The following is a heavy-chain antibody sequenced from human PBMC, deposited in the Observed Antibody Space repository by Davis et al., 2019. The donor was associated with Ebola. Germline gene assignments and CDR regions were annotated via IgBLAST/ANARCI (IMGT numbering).Heavy chain of an antibody. CDR2: ISCSGSTT. CDR1: EFTFSHYA. V-gene: IGHV3-23*01. CDR3: TRDALGYCSDTRCHGYYYGMDV. J-gene: IGHJ6*02. D-gene: IGHD2-2*01. Sequence: GESLKTPCVASEFTFSHYAMNWVRQAPGKGLEWVSGISCSGSTTFSADSGKGRFTISRDNSKNTLYLEMNSLTAEETAVYYCTRDALGYCSDTRCHGYYYGMDVWGQGTTVTVSS.